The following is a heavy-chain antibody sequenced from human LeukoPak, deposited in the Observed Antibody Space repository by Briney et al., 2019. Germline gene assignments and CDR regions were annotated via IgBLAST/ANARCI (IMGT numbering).Heavy chain of an antibody. Sequence: SETLSLTCTVSGGSLSSSSSYWGWIRQPPGKGLEWIGSIYYSGSTYYNPSLKSRVTISVDTSKSQFSLKLTSVTAADTAVYYCARDQGDILTGHDAFDIWGQGTVVTVSS. CDR3: ARDQGDILTGHDAFDI. CDR1: GGSLSSSSSY. D-gene: IGHD3-9*01. CDR2: IYYSGST. J-gene: IGHJ3*02. V-gene: IGHV4-39*07.